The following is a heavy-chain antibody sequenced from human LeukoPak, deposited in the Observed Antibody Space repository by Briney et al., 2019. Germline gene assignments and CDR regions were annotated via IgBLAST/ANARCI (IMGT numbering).Heavy chain of an antibody. CDR3: ARALLGSSWYYLDY. D-gene: IGHD6-13*01. J-gene: IGHJ4*02. CDR1: GGSISSYY. Sequence: SETLSLTCTVSGGSISSYYWSWIRQPPGKGLEWIGYIYYSGSTNYNPSLKSRVTISVDTSKNQFSLKLSSVTAADTAVYYCARALLGSSWYYLDYWGQGTLVTVSS. CDR2: IYYSGST. V-gene: IGHV4-59*01.